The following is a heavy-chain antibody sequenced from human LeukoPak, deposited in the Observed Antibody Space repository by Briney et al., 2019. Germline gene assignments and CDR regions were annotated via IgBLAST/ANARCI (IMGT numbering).Heavy chain of an antibody. D-gene: IGHD6-6*01. CDR3: ARDGGEQLVGPFDY. CDR2: LSGSGAGT. CDR1: GFTFSDYA. V-gene: IGHV3-23*01. J-gene: IGHJ4*02. Sequence: GGSLRLSCAASGFTFSDYALGWVRQAPGRGLEWVATLSGSGAGTYYSDSVQGRFTISRDNSKRTLFLQMNSLRAEDTAFYYCARDGGEQLVGPFDYWGQGTLVTVSS.